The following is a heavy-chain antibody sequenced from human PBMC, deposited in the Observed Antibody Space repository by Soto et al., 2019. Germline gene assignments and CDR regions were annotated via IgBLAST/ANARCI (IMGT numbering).Heavy chain of an antibody. CDR1: GFTFDDYA. CDR3: AKDSRWFGDKHYDYGMDV. J-gene: IGHJ6*02. CDR2: ISWNSGSI. D-gene: IGHD3-10*01. V-gene: IGHV3-9*01. Sequence: EVQLVESGGGLVQPGRSLRLSCAASGFTFDDYAMHWVRQAPGKGLEWVSGISWNSGSIGYADSGKGRFTISRGNAKNSLYLQMNSLRAEDTALYYCAKDSRWFGDKHYDYGMDVWGQGTTVTVSS.